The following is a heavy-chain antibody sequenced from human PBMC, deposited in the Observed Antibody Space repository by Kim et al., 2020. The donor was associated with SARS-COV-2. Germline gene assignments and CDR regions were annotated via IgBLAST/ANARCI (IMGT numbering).Heavy chain of an antibody. Sequence: GGSLRLSCAASGFTFSSYAMSWVRQAPGKGLEWVSAISGSGGSTYYADSVKGRFTISRDNSKNTLYLQMNSLRAEDTAVYYCAKDMEGYGSGRRPYYYYGMDVWGQGTTVTVSS. CDR1: GFTFSSYA. CDR2: ISGSGGST. V-gene: IGHV3-23*01. CDR3: AKDMEGYGSGRRPYYYYGMDV. J-gene: IGHJ6*02. D-gene: IGHD3-10*01.